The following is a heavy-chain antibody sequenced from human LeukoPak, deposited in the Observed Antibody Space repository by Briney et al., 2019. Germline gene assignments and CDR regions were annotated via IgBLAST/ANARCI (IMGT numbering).Heavy chain of an antibody. CDR3: ARDRTPGDAFDI. D-gene: IGHD1-14*01. CDR2: IYYSGST. CDR1: GGSISSYY. Sequence: SETLSLTCTVSGGSISSYYWSWIRQPPGKGLEWIGYIYYSGSTNYNPSLKSRVTISVDTSRNHFSLRLSSVTAADTAVYYCARDRTPGDAFDIWGQGTMVTVSS. V-gene: IGHV4-59*12. J-gene: IGHJ3*02.